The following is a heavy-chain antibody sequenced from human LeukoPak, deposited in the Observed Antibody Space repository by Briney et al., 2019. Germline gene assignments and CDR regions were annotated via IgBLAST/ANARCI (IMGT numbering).Heavy chain of an antibody. CDR1: GFTFSSYG. Sequence: GGSLRLSCAASGFTFSSYGMHWVRQAPGKGLEWVAVISHDGSNPYYADSVKGRFTISRDNSKNTLYLQMSSLRAEDTAVYYCAKTHYYDSSGVPGDYWGQGTLVTVSS. J-gene: IGHJ4*02. D-gene: IGHD3-22*01. V-gene: IGHV3-30*18. CDR2: ISHDGSNP. CDR3: AKTHYYDSSGVPGDY.